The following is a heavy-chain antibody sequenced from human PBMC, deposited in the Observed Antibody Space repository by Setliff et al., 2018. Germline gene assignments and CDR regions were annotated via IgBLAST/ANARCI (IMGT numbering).Heavy chain of an antibody. D-gene: IGHD3-3*01. V-gene: IGHV4-34*01. CDR2: INDSGTT. CDR3: RYWSGYYNNDY. Sequence: SETLSLTCTVYGGSFSNYYWGWIRQSPGKGLEWIGEINDSGTTNYSPSLKSRVTISLDASTNQFSLKLNSVTAADTAVYYCRYWSGYYNNDYWGQGTLVTVSS. CDR1: GGSFSNYY. J-gene: IGHJ4*02.